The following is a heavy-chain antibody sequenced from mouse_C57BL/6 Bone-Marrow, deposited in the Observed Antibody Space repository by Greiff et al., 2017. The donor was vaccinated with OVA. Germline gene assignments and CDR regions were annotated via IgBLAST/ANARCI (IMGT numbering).Heavy chain of an antibody. J-gene: IGHJ3*01. V-gene: IGHV1-22*01. Sequence: VQLQQSGPELVKPGASVKMSCKASGYTFTDYNMHWVKQSHGKSLEWIGYINPNNGGTSYNQKFKGKATLTVNKSSSTAYMELRSLTSEDSAVYYCARYYDCYHWFAYWGQGTLVTVSA. CDR3: ARYYDCYHWFAY. CDR2: INPNNGGT. CDR1: GYTFTDYN. D-gene: IGHD2-3*01.